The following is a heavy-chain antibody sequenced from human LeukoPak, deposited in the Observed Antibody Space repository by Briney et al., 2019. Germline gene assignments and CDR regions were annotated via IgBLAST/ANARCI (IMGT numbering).Heavy chain of an antibody. J-gene: IGHJ4*02. CDR1: GFSFRSYW. Sequence: GGSLRLSCAASGFSFRSYWMSWVRQAPGNGLEWVANIKQDGSEKFYVDSVKGRFTISRDNAKNSLYLQMNSLRAEDTAVYYCATIYYYDSSGSDYWGQGTLVTVSS. D-gene: IGHD3-22*01. CDR3: ATIYYYDSSGSDY. V-gene: IGHV3-7*01. CDR2: IKQDGSEK.